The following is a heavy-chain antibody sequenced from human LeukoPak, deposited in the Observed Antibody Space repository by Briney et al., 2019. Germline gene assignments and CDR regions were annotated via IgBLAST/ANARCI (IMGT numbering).Heavy chain of an antibody. CDR2: IKQDGSEK. CDR3: ARDTITMVRGVNFY. Sequence: PGGSLRLSCAASGFTFNSYWMSWVRQAPGKGLEWVANIKQDGSEKYYVDSVKGRFTISRDNAKNSLYLQMNSLRAEDTAVYYCARDTITMVRGVNFYWGQGTLVTVSS. V-gene: IGHV3-7*03. J-gene: IGHJ4*02. D-gene: IGHD3-10*01. CDR1: GFTFNSYW.